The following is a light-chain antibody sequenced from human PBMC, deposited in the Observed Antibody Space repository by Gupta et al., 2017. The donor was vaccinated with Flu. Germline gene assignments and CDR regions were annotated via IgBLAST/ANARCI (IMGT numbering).Light chain of an antibody. CDR1: QSISSY. Sequence: PSSLSASVGDRVTSTCRASQSISSYLNWYQQKPGKAPKLLIYAASSLQSGVPSRFSGSGSGTDFTLTISSLQPEDFATYYCQQSDSTPFTFGHGTKVDIK. CDR2: AAS. V-gene: IGKV1-39*01. J-gene: IGKJ3*01. CDR3: QQSDSTPFT.